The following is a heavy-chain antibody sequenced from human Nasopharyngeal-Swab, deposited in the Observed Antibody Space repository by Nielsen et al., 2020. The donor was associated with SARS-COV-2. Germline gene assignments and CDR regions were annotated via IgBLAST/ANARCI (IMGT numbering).Heavy chain of an antibody. D-gene: IGHD1-1*01. J-gene: IGHJ4*02. CDR3: ARASRGTSTRTFDY. CDR1: GFTFSSYS. V-gene: IGHV3-21*01. Sequence: GKSLKISCAASGFTFSSYSMNWVRQAPGKGLEWVSSISSSSSYIYYADSVKGRFTISRDNAKNSLYLQMNSLRAEDTAVYYCARASRGTSTRTFDYWGQGTLVTVSS. CDR2: ISSSSSYI.